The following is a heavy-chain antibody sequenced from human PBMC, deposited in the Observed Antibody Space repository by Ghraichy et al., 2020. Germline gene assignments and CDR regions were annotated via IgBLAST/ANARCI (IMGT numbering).Heavy chain of an antibody. D-gene: IGHD1/OR15-1a*01. CDR3: ARGHGNTYYYYYYMDV. V-gene: IGHV4-31*03. CDR2: IYYSGST. J-gene: IGHJ6*03. CDR1: GGSISSGGYY. Sequence: SETLSLTCTVSGGSISSGGYYWSWIRQHPGKGLEWIGYIYYSGSTYYNPSLKSRVTISVDTSKNQFSLKLSSVTAADTAVYYCARGHGNTYYYYYYMDVWGKGTTVTVSS.